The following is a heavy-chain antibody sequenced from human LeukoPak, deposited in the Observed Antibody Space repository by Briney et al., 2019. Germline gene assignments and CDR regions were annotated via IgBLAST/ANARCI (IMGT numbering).Heavy chain of an antibody. CDR1: GFTFSTYW. J-gene: IGHJ2*01. CDR3: ARVGGSAGWHCDL. Sequence: PGGSLRLSCAASGFTFSTYWMHWVRHAPGKGLVWVSRIHGDGSNTYYADSVKGRFTISRDNAKNMLYLQMNRLRAEDTAVYYCARVGGSAGWHCDLWG. CDR2: IHGDGSNT. D-gene: IGHD2-15*01. V-gene: IGHV3-74*01.